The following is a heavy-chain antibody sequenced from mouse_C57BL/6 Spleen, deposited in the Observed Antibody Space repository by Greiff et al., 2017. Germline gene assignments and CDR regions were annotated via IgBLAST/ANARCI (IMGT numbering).Heavy chain of an antibody. CDR3: TRGITQYYYAMDY. CDR2: IDPETGGT. V-gene: IGHV1-15*01. J-gene: IGHJ4*01. CDR1: GYTFTDYE. Sequence: VKLQESGAELVRPGASVTLSCKASGYTFTDYEMHWVKQTPVHGLEWIGAIDPETGGTAYNQKFKGKAILTADKSSSTAYMELRSLTSEDSAVYYCTRGITQYYYAMDYWGQGTSVTVSS. D-gene: IGHD1-1*01.